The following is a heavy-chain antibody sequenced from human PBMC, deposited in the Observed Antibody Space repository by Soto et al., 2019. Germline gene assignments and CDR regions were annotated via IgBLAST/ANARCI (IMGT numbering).Heavy chain of an antibody. D-gene: IGHD1-26*01. CDR3: ARAMVGATREFDY. CDR1: GFTVSSNY. V-gene: IGHV3-53*01. Sequence: GGSLRLSCAASGFTVSSNYMSWVRQAPGKGLEWVSVIYSGGSTYYADSVKGRFTISRDNSKNTLYLQMNSLRAEDTAVYYCARAMVGATREFDYWGQGTLVTVSS. J-gene: IGHJ4*02. CDR2: IYSGGST.